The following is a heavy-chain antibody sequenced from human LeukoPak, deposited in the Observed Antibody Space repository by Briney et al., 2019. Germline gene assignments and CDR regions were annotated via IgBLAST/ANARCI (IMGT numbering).Heavy chain of an antibody. CDR2: ISDYNCRT. CDR1: GYTFTSYG. CDR3: ARGSGSYGGGFDY. J-gene: IGHJ4*02. D-gene: IGHD1-26*01. Sequence: RASVKVSCKASGYTFTSYGISWVRQAPGHGLEWMGWISDYNCRTNDAQKLQGRVTMTTDTCTSTAYRELRSLRSDDTAVYYCARGSGSYGGGFDYWGQGTLVTVSS. V-gene: IGHV1-18*01.